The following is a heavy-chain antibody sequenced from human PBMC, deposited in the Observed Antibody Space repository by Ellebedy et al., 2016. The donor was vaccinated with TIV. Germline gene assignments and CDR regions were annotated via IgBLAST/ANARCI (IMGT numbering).Heavy chain of an antibody. Sequence: SVKVSCXASEDTFSSYAITWVRQAPGQGLEWLGGIIPIFGTANYAQKFQGRVTITADESTSTAYMELSSLRSEDTAVYYCARAEIHSSSSEYDYYYYYMDVWGKGTTVTVSS. CDR1: EDTFSSYA. CDR2: IIPIFGTA. V-gene: IGHV1-69*13. D-gene: IGHD6-6*01. CDR3: ARAEIHSSSSEYDYYYYYMDV. J-gene: IGHJ6*03.